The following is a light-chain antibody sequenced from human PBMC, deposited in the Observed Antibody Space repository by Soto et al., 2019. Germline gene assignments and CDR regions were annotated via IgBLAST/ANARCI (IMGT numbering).Light chain of an antibody. J-gene: IGKJ4*01. V-gene: IGKV1-5*01. CDR3: QQYNSYSALWLT. Sequence: DIQLTQSPSALSASIGDRVTITCRASQAIITSLAWYQQKPGKAPKLLIYDASVLQTGVPARFSGYASGTDFPLTITSVQPDDFATYYCQQYNSYSALWLTCGGGTKVGIK. CDR1: QAIITS. CDR2: DAS.